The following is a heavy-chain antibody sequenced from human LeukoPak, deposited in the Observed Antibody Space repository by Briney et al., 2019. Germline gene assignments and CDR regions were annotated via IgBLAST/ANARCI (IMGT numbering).Heavy chain of an antibody. D-gene: IGHD3-10*01. Sequence: PGGSLRLSCAVSGFTFSDYYMSWIRQAPGKGLEWVSAISGSGGSTYYADSVKGRFTISRDNSKNTLYLQMNSLRAEDTAVYYCAKNARLWFGELGDQGYRIDYWGQGTLVTVSS. CDR3: AKNARLWFGELGDQGYRIDY. CDR2: ISGSGGST. V-gene: IGHV3-23*01. J-gene: IGHJ4*02. CDR1: GFTFSDYY.